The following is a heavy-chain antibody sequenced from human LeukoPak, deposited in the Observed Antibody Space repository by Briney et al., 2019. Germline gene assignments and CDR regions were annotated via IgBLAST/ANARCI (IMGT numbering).Heavy chain of an antibody. CDR2: IYYSGST. D-gene: IGHD3-22*01. V-gene: IGHV4-30-4*01. J-gene: IGHJ5*02. CDR1: GGSISSGDYY. CDR3: ARDRDSSGYYHGAWFDP. Sequence: PSETLSLTCTVSGGSISSGDYYWSWIRQPPGKGLEWMGYIYYSGSTYYNPSLKSRVTISVDTSKNQFSLKLSSVTAADTAVYYCARDRDSSGYYHGAWFDPWGQGTLVTVSS.